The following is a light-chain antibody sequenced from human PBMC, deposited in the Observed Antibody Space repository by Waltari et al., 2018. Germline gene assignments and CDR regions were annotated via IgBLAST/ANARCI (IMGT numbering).Light chain of an antibody. V-gene: IGKV3-11*01. J-gene: IGKJ1*01. Sequence: EIVLTQSPATLSLSPGERATLSGRASQSVSSDLAWYQQKPGQGPRLLIYDASNRATGIPARFSGSGSETDFTLTISSLEPEDFAVYYCQQRSSWPWTFGQGTKVDVK. CDR3: QQRSSWPWT. CDR1: QSVSSD. CDR2: DAS.